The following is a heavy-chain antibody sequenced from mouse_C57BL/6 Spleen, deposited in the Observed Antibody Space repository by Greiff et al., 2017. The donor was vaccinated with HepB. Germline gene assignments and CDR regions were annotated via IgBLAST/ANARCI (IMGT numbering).Heavy chain of an antibody. V-gene: IGHV1-39*01. Sequence: EVQLQQSGPELVKPGASVKISCKASGYSFTDYNMNWVKQSNGKSLEWIGVINPNYGTTSYNQKFKGKATLTVDQSSSTAYMQRNSLTSEDSAVYDCARLDYYGSSYDYFDYWGQGTTLTVSS. CDR2: INPNYGTT. CDR3: ARLDYYGSSYDYFDY. D-gene: IGHD1-1*01. CDR1: GYSFTDYN. J-gene: IGHJ2*01.